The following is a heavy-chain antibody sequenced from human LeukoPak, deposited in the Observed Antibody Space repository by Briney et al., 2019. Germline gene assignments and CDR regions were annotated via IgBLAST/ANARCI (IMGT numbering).Heavy chain of an antibody. V-gene: IGHV4-4*02. D-gene: IGHD3-22*01. CDR3: AIVGYYYDSSGYPEYFQH. CDR2: IYHSGST. CDR1: GYSINSIHC. J-gene: IGHJ1*01. Sequence: SETLSLTCTVSGYSINSIHCWGWIRQPPGKGLEWIGEIYHSGSTNYNPSLKSRVTISVDKSKNQFSLKLSSVTAADTAVYYCAIVGYYYDSSGYPEYFQHWGQGTLVTVSS.